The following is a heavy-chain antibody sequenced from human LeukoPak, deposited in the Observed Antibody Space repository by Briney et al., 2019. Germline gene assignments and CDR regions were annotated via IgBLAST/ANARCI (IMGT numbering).Heavy chain of an antibody. D-gene: IGHD5-12*01. J-gene: IGHJ4*02. Sequence: GGSLRLSCAASGFTFSRDRMHWVRQAPGKGLVWVSRISDDGSITTYADSVQGRFTISRDNAKSTVFLQMNSLRAEDTAVYYCARYDYGRSGFDYWGQGTLVTVSS. CDR1: GFTFSRDR. CDR2: ISDDGSIT. CDR3: ARYDYGRSGFDY. V-gene: IGHV3-74*03.